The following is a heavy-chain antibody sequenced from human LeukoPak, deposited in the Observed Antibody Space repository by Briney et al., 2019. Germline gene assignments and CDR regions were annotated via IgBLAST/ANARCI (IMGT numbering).Heavy chain of an antibody. CDR2: IYYSGST. CDR3: ARAPVLYSIFGVVIGPNPPDY. V-gene: IGHV4-59*01. Sequence: PSETLSLTCTVSGGSISSYYWSWIRQPPGKGLEWIGYIYYSGSTNYNPSLKSRVTISVDTSKNQFSLKLSSVTAADTAVYYCARAPVLYSIFGVVIGPNPPDYWGQGTLVTVSS. J-gene: IGHJ4*02. D-gene: IGHD3-3*01. CDR1: GGSISSYY.